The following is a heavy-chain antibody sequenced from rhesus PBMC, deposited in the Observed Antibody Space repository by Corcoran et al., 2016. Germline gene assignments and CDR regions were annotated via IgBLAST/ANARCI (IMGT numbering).Heavy chain of an antibody. CDR1: GSTFSSYG. V-gene: IGHV3S5*01. D-gene: IGHD4-29*01. J-gene: IGHJ4*01. Sequence: EVQLVESGGGLVQPGGSLRLSCAASGSTFSSYGMRWVRQAQGKGLEWVSYIINDGVNTYDADSVKGQFTISRDNSKNTLSMQRNSLRAEDTAVYYCAKDPNLRYPSSYFDYWGQGVLVTVSS. CDR3: AKDPNLRYPSSYFDY. CDR2: YIINDGVNT.